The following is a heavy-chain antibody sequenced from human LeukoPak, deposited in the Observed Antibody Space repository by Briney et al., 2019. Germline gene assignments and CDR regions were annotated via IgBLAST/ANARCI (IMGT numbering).Heavy chain of an antibody. J-gene: IGHJ4*02. CDR3: ARLDLYYYDSSGYYYSIDY. V-gene: IGHV1-18*01. CDR1: GYTFTSYG. Sequence: ASVTVSCTASGYTFTSYGISWVRQAPGQGLEWMGWISAYNGNTNYAQKLQGRVTMTTDTSTSTAYMELRSLRSDDTAVYYCARLDLYYYDSSGYYYSIDYWGQGTLVTVSS. D-gene: IGHD3-22*01. CDR2: ISAYNGNT.